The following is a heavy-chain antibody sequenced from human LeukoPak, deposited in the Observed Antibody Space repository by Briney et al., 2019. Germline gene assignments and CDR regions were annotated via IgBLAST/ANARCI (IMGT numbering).Heavy chain of an antibody. V-gene: IGHV3-20*04. Sequence: GGSLRLSCAASGFTFSSYGMSWVRQAPGKGLEWVSGINWNGGSTGYADSVKGRFTISRDNAKNSLYLQMNSLRAEDTALYYCARENYLYSSGYYGAFDIWGQGTMVTVSS. CDR1: GFTFSSYG. D-gene: IGHD3-22*01. CDR2: INWNGGST. CDR3: ARENYLYSSGYYGAFDI. J-gene: IGHJ3*02.